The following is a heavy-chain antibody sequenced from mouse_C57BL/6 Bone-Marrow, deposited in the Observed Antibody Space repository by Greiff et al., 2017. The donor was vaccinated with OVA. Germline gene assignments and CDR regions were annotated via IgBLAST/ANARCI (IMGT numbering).Heavy chain of an antibody. V-gene: IGHV1-59*01. D-gene: IGHD2-4*01. CDR3: ARFYYDYAWLAY. CDR1: GYTFTSYW. J-gene: IGHJ3*01. Sequence: VQLQQPGAELVRPGTSVKLSCKASGYTFTSYWMHWVKQRPGQGLEWIGVIDPSDSYTNYNQKFKGKATLTVDTSSSTAYMQLSSLTSEDSAVYYCARFYYDYAWLAYWGQGTLVTVAA. CDR2: IDPSDSYT.